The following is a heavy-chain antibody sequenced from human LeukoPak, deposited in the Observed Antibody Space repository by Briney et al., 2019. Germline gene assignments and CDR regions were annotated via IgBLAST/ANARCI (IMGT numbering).Heavy chain of an antibody. Sequence: SETLSLTCTVSGGSIRTYYWSWIRQPPGKGLEWVGYIYYSGSTNYNPSLKSRVTISVDMSKNQFSLKLSSVTAADTAVYYCAREPRSSSDPYYFDFWGQGTLVTVSS. J-gene: IGHJ4*02. CDR1: GGSIRTYY. CDR2: IYYSGST. V-gene: IGHV4-59*01. D-gene: IGHD6-25*01. CDR3: AREPRSSSDPYYFDF.